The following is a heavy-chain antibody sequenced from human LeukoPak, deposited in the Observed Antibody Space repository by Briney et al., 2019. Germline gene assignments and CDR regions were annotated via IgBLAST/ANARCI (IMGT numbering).Heavy chain of an antibody. J-gene: IGHJ4*02. V-gene: IGHV3-48*04. Sequence: TGGSLRLSCAASGFTFGTQSMNWVPQAPGKGLGWGSFISRTSSTNYYADSVKGRFTISRDNAKNSLYLQMNSLRADDTAVYYCAGGYSYGSLFDYWGQGTLVTVSS. CDR2: ISRTSSTN. CDR1: GFTFGTQS. D-gene: IGHD5-18*01. CDR3: AGGYSYGSLFDY.